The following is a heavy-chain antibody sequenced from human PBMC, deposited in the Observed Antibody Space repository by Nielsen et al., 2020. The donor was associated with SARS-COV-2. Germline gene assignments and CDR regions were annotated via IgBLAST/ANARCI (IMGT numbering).Heavy chain of an antibody. Sequence: GESLKISCAASGFTFSGSTMHWVRQASGKGLEWVGRIRSKANSYATGFAASVKGRFTISRDDSKNTAYLQMNSLKTEDTAVYYCTRVNPISGSWFDAFDIWGQGTMVTVSS. CDR3: TRVNPISGSWFDAFDI. J-gene: IGHJ3*02. V-gene: IGHV3-73*01. CDR1: GFTFSGST. CDR2: IRSKANSYAT. D-gene: IGHD5-12*01.